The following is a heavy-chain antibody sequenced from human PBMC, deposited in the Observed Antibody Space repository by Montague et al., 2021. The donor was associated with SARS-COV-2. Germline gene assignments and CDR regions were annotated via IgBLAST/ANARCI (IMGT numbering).Heavy chain of an antibody. J-gene: IGHJ4*02. CDR1: GFTFSTYT. D-gene: IGHD6-19*01. CDR2: VSSIGGST. Sequence: SLRLSCAASGFTFSTYTISWVRQAPGKGLEWVSTVSSIGGSTFYADSVKGRFTVSRDNSKNTLYLQMNSLRAEDTAVYYCAKDLEQWLGGRDDLDYWGQGTLVTVSS. CDR3: AKDLEQWLGGRDDLDY. V-gene: IGHV3-23*01.